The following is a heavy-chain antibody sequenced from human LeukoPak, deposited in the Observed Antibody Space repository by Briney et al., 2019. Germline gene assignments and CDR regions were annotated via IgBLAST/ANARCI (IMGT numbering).Heavy chain of an antibody. CDR1: GGTFSSYA. V-gene: IGHV1-69*13. CDR2: IIPIFGTA. J-gene: IGHJ5*02. CDR3: ARVPDFWSGYLDP. Sequence: RASVKVSCKASGGTFSSYAISWVRQAPGQGLEWMGGIIPIFGTANYAQKFQGRVTITADESTSTAYMELSSLRSEDTAVYYCARVPDFWSGYLDPWGQGTLVTVSS. D-gene: IGHD3-3*01.